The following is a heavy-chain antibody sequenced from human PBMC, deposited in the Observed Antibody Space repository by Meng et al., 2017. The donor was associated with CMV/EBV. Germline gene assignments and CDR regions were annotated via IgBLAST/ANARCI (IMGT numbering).Heavy chain of an antibody. Sequence: SVKVSCKASGGTFSSYAISWVRQAPGQGLEWMGGNIPIFGTANYAQKYQGRVTMTTDTSTSTAYMELRSLRSDDTAVYYCERDRYDILTGYYTGGDYYYGMDVWGQGTTVTVSS. V-gene: IGHV1-69*05. J-gene: IGHJ6*02. CDR3: ERDRYDILTGYYTGGDYYYGMDV. D-gene: IGHD3-9*01. CDR2: NIPIFGTA. CDR1: GGTFSSYA.